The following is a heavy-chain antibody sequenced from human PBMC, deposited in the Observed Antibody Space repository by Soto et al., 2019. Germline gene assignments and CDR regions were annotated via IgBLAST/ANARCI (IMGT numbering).Heavy chain of an antibody. D-gene: IGHD3-22*01. CDR1: GYSFTSYW. CDR2: IYPGDSDT. CDR3: ARQNYYDSSGYYLNYYFDY. J-gene: IGHJ4*02. V-gene: IGHV5-51*01. Sequence: GESLKISCKGSGYSFTSYWIGWVRQMPGKGLEWMGIIYPGDSDTRYSPSFQGQVTISADKSISTAYLQWSSLKASDTAMYYCARQNYYDSSGYYLNYYFDYWGQGTLVTVSS.